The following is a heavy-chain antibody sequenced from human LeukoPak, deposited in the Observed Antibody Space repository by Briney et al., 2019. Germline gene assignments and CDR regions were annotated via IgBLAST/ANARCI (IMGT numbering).Heavy chain of an antibody. Sequence: PGGSLRLSCAASGFTFSSYAMHWVRQAPGKGLERVAVISYDGTNKYYADSVKGRFTISRDSSKNTLYLQMNSLRAEDTAVYHCARDRSDGSIIGYYFDYWGQGTLVTVSS. D-gene: IGHD3-10*01. CDR3: ARDRSDGSIIGYYFDY. CDR1: GFTFSSYA. CDR2: ISYDGTNK. V-gene: IGHV3-30-3*01. J-gene: IGHJ4*02.